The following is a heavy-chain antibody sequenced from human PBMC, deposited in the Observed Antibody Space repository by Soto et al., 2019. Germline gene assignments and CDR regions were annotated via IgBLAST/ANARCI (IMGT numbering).Heavy chain of an antibody. Sequence: SGSACVLTFSGHRVCRLRQAPGKGLEWVAVISYDGSNKYYADSVKGRFTISRDNSKNTLYLQMNSLRAEDTAVYYCAIMNDPASYEIFTGPLHDYLRHAT. CDR2: ISYDGSNK. D-gene: IGHD3-9*01. CDR3: AIMNDPASYEIFTGPLHDY. V-gene: IGHV3-30*03. CDR1: VLTFSGHR. J-gene: IGHJ4*01.